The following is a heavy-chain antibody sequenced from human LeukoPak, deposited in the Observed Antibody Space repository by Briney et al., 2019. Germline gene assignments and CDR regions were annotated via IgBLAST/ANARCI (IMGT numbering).Heavy chain of an antibody. V-gene: IGHV5-51*01. Sequence: GESLKISCKGSGYSFTSYWIGWVRQMPGKGLEWMGIIYPGDSDTRYSPSFQGQVTISADKSISTAYLQWSSLKASDTAMYYCARLVRLGSSWDPGHYGMDVWGQGTTVTVSS. CDR3: ARLVRLGSSWDPGHYGMDV. D-gene: IGHD6-13*01. CDR1: GYSFTSYW. CDR2: IYPGDSDT. J-gene: IGHJ6*02.